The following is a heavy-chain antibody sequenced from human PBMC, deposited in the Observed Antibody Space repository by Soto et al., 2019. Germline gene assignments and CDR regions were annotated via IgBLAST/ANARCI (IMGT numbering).Heavy chain of an antibody. V-gene: IGHV1-46*01. J-gene: IGHJ3*02. D-gene: IGHD3-10*01. CDR3: ATTLRGDAFAI. CDR1: GYTFTSYY. CDR2: INPSGGST. Sequence: ASVKASCKASGYTFTSYYMHWVRQAPGQGLEWMGIINPSGGSTSYAQKFQGRVTMTRDTSTSTVYMELSSLRSEDTAVYYCATTLRGDAFAIWGQGTMVXVSS.